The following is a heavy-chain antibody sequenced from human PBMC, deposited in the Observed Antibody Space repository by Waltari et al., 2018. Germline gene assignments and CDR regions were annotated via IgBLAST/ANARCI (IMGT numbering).Heavy chain of an antibody. CDR3: ARDTMYYYDSSGYPTFDY. CDR1: GGSFSGYY. D-gene: IGHD3-22*01. Sequence: QVQLQQWGAGLLKPSETLSLTCAVHGGSFSGYYWSWIRQPPGKGLEWIGEINHSGSTNYNPSLKSRVTISVDKSKNQFSLKLSSVTAADTAVYYCARDTMYYYDSSGYPTFDYWGQGTLVTVSS. V-gene: IGHV4-34*01. J-gene: IGHJ4*02. CDR2: INHSGST.